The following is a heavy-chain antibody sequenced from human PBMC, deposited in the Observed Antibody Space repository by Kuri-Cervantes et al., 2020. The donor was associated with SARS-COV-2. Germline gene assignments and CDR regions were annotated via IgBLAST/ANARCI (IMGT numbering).Heavy chain of an antibody. CDR1: GFTFSSYA. V-gene: IGHV3-23*01. D-gene: IGHD4-17*01. Sequence: GGSLRLSCAASGFTFSSYAMSWVRQAPGKGLEWVSAISGSGGSTYYADSVKGRFTISRDNSKNTLYLQMNSLRAEDTAVYYCARGVTTVTTLGFGHGGMDVWGQGTTVTVSS. CDR2: ISGSGGST. J-gene: IGHJ6*02. CDR3: ARGVTTVTTLGFGHGGMDV.